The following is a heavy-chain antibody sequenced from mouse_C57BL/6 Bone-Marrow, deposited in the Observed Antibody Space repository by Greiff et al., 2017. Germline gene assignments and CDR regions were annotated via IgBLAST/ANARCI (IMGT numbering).Heavy chain of an antibody. CDR1: GYTFTSYW. CDR3: ARMDSAWFAY. Sequence: QVHVKQSGAELVRPGSSVKLSCKASGYTFTSYWMHWVKQRPIQGLEWIGNIDPSDSETHYNQKFKDKATLTVDKSSSTAYMQLSSLTSEDSAVYYCARMDSAWFAYWGQGTLVTVSA. J-gene: IGHJ3*01. V-gene: IGHV1-52*01. CDR2: IDPSDSET. D-gene: IGHD2-3*01.